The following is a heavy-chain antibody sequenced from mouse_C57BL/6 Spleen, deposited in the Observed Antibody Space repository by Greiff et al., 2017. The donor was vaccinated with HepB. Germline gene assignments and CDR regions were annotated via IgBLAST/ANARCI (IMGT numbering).Heavy chain of an antibody. V-gene: IGHV1-82*01. CDR1: GYAFSSSW. Sequence: VKLQESGPELVKPGASVKISCKASGYAFSSSWMNWVKQRPGKGLEWLGRIYPGDGDTNYNGKFKGKATLTADKSSRTAYMQRSSLTSEDSAVYCCARSLTGTDYCDYWGQGTTRTVAS. CDR2: IYPGDGDT. D-gene: IGHD4-1*01. CDR3: ARSLTGTDYCDY. J-gene: IGHJ2*01.